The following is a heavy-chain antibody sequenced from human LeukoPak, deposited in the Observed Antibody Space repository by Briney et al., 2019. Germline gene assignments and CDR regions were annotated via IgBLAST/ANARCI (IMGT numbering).Heavy chain of an antibody. D-gene: IGHD2-2*01. CDR2: INSDGSST. V-gene: IGHV3-74*01. J-gene: IGHJ5*02. Sequence: GGSLRLSCAASGFTFSGYWMHWVREAPRKGLVWVSRINSDGSSTSYADSVKGRFTISRDNAKNTLYLQMNSLRAEATAVYYCARDAIVVVPAATYNWFDPWGQGTLVTVSS. CDR3: ARDAIVVVPAATYNWFDP. CDR1: GFTFSGYW.